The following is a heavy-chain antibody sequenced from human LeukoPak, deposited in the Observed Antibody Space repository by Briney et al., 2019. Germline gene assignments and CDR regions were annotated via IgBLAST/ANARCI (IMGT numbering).Heavy chain of an antibody. J-gene: IGHJ4*02. D-gene: IGHD3-3*01. Sequence: PGGSLRLSCAPSGFTFSRHGMHWVRQAPSKGLKWVAIISNDGSRKYYAHSVEGRFTISRDNSKNTLYLQMDSLRAEDTAVYYCARDRAWNYFDYWGQGTLVTVSS. V-gene: IGHV3-30*03. CDR1: GFTFSRHG. CDR3: ARDRAWNYFDY. CDR2: ISNDGSRK.